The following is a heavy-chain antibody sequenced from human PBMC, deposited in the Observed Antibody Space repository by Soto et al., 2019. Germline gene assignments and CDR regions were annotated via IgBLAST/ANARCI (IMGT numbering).Heavy chain of an antibody. CDR1: GYTFTSYG. V-gene: IGHV1-18*04. J-gene: IGHJ6*02. Sequence: QVQLVQSGAEVKKPGASVKVSCKASGYTFTSYGIRWVRQAPGQGLERMGWISAYNGNTNYAQKLQGRVTMTTDTSTSTAYMERRRLGSDDTAVYYSARCHRYAFWSADYYYGRDVWGQGTTVTVSS. CDR2: ISAYNGNT. D-gene: IGHD3-3*01. CDR3: ARCHRYAFWSADYYYGRDV.